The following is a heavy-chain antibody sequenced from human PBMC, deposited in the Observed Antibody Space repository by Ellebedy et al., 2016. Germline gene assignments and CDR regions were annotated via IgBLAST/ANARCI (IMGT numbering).Heavy chain of an antibody. CDR1: GYSFTNYW. D-gene: IGHD2-2*01. V-gene: IGHV5-51*01. Sequence: GESLKISCKASGYSFTNYWIGWVRQMPGKGLECLGIIYPTDSDTRYSPSFQGQVTISVDKSISTAYLQWSSLKASDSAIYYCARSTNFYYYMDVWGKGTTVTVS. CDR2: IYPTDSDT. CDR3: ARSTNFYYYMDV. J-gene: IGHJ6*03.